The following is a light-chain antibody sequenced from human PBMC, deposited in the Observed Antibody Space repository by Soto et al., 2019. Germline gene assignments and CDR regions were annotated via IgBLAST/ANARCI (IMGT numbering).Light chain of an antibody. V-gene: IGKV1-39*01. CDR2: AAS. J-gene: IGKJ1*01. CDR1: QTIRAY. Sequence: DIHMTQFPSSLSASVGDRVTITCRASQTIRAYLNWFQQKPGKAPKLLIYAASSLQSGVPPRFSGSVSGAEFTLTISSLQPEDTATYYCQQTYNVPQTYGQGTKVEIK. CDR3: QQTYNVPQT.